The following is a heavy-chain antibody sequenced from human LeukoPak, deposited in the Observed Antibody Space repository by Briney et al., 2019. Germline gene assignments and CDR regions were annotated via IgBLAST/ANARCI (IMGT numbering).Heavy chain of an antibody. D-gene: IGHD3-10*01. CDR3: ARGRGRLWFGEPS. V-gene: IGHV4-39*07. J-gene: IGHJ4*02. CDR2: IYYTGST. CDR1: GVSISSNTFS. Sequence: SETLSLTCNVSGVSISSNTFSWGWIRQPPGKGLEWIGNIYYTGSTYYNPSLTSRVTISVDTSKNQFSLKLSSVTAADTAVYYCARGRGRLWFGEPSGGQGTLVTVSS.